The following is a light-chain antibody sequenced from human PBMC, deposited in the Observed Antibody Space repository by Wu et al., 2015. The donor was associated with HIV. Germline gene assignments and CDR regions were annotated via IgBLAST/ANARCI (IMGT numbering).Light chain of an antibody. CDR2: GAS. CDR1: QSVSSTY. J-gene: IGKJ4*01. V-gene: IGKV3-20*01. Sequence: EIVLTQSPDTLSLSPGERATFSCRASQSVSSTYLAWYQQKPGQAPRLLIYGASTRATGIPDRFSGSGSGTDFTLTISRLEPEDFAVYFCQQYGSSPQVTFGGGTKVEIK. CDR3: QQYGSSPQVT.